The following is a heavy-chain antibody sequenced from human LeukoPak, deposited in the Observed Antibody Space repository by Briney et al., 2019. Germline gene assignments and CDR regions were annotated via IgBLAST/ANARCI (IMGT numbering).Heavy chain of an antibody. V-gene: IGHV3-23*01. CDR2: ISNSDGNT. J-gene: IGHJ4*02. Sequence: GGSLRLSCAASGFTFSSYAMSWVRQAPGKGLEWVSTISNSDGNTYYADSVKGRFTISRDNSKNTLYLQMNSLTAEDTAVYYCALVASGHLKVDYWGQGTLVTVSS. CDR3: ALVASGHLKVDY. D-gene: IGHD5-12*01. CDR1: GFTFSSYA.